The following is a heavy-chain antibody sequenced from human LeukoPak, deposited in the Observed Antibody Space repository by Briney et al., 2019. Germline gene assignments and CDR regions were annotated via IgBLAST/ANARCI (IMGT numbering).Heavy chain of an antibody. CDR2: ISGSGGST. CDR1: GFTFSSYA. CDR3: ARVYSRNRGGMDV. V-gene: IGHV3-23*01. J-gene: IGHJ6*02. Sequence: GGSLRLSCAASGFTFSSYAMSWVRQAPGKGLEWVSAISGSGGSTYYADSVKGRFTISRDNSKNTLYLQMNSLRAEDTAVYYCARVYSRNRGGMDVWGQGTTVTVSS. D-gene: IGHD1-14*01.